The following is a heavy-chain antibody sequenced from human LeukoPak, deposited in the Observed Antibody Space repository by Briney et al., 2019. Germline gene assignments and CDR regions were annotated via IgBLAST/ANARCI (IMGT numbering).Heavy chain of an antibody. CDR2: ISSSGTST. J-gene: IGHJ4*02. CDR1: GFTFSGYY. Sequence: PGGSLRLSCAASGFTFSGYYMSWIRQAPGKGLEWISYISSSGTSTYYADSVKGRFTVSRDNAKNSLYLQMNSLRAEDTAVYYCARLPSHTSPAYWGEGTLVTVSS. V-gene: IGHV3-11*04. CDR3: ARLPSHTSPAY.